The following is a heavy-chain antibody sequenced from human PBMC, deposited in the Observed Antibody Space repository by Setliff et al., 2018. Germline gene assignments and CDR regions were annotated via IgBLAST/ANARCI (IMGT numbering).Heavy chain of an antibody. CDR2: VDRSGNT. CDR1: GDSISRSTYY. J-gene: IGHJ4*02. D-gene: IGHD3-22*01. V-gene: IGHV4-39*01. CDR3: ARRDSTSYYGYSFDF. Sequence: PSETLSLTCTLSGDSISRSTYYWGWIRQSPGKGLDWIRTVDRSGNTFYNPSLRSRVTISVDTSKNQISLKLTSVSAADTAVYYCARRDSTSYYGYSFDFWGRGTLVTVSS.